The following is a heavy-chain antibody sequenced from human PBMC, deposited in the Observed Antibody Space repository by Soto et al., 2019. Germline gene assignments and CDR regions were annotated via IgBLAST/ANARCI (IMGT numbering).Heavy chain of an antibody. CDR1: VFPFNIYS. D-gene: IGHD6-6*01. CDR2: ISSDGGST. CDR3: ARSSSSSNPYYGMDV. V-gene: IGHV3-64*02. J-gene: IGHJ6*02. Sequence: VGCMTLSCAASVFPFNIYSMHWVRPAPGKGLEYVSVISSDGGSTYYADSVKGRFTISRDNSKSTLYLQMGSLRSEDMAVYYCARSSSSSNPYYGMDVWGQGTTVTVSS.